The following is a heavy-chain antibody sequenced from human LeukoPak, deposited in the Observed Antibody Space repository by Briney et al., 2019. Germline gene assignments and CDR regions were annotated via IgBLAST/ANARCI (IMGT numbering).Heavy chain of an antibody. J-gene: IGHJ4*02. CDR1: GFTFSTFA. Sequence: GGSLRLSCAASGFTFSTFAMNWVRQAPGKGLEWVSGISGSGGNSYYADSVRGRFTISRDNSKNTLYLQMNSLRAEDTAVYYCARQPPYYYDSSGSLDYWGQGALVTVSS. CDR3: ARQPPYYYDSSGSLDY. D-gene: IGHD3-22*01. V-gene: IGHV3-23*01. CDR2: ISGSGGNS.